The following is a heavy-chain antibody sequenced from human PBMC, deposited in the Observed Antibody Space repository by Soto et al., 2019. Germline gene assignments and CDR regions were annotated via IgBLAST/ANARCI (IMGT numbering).Heavy chain of an antibody. CDR1: GFTFSEYY. CDR2: ISSSGRII. V-gene: IGHV3-11*01. CDR3: ARLGLGSAFDI. J-gene: IGHJ3*02. D-gene: IGHD3-10*01. Sequence: QVQLVESGGGLVKPGGSLRLSCAASGFTFSEYYMSWIRQAPGKGLECISYISSSGRIIYYADSVKGRFTISRDNARNSLYLQMNSLRAEDTAVYYFARLGLGSAFDIWGQGTMVTVSS.